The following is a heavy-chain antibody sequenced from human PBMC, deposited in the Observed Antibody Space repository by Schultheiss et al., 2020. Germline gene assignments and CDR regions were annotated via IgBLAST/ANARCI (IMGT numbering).Heavy chain of an antibody. Sequence: SETLSLTCTVSGGSVSSGSYYWSWIRQPPGKGLEWIGYIYYSGSTNYNPSLKSRVTISVDTSKNQFSLKLSSVTAADTAVYYCAREDCSGTTCLIDSWCHGTLVTVSS. CDR2: IYYSGST. CDR1: GGSVSSGSYY. J-gene: IGHJ5*01. CDR3: AREDCSGTTCLIDS. V-gene: IGHV4-61*01. D-gene: IGHD2-2*01.